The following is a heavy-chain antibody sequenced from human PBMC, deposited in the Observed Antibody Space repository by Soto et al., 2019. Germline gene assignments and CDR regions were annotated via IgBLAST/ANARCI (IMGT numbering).Heavy chain of an antibody. J-gene: IGHJ6*02. CDR2: FDPEDGET. Sequence: KGLEWMGGFDPEDGETIYAQKFQGRVTMTEDTSTDTAYMELSSLRSEDTAVYYCATCVDYDFWSENYYGMDVLGQGSTVTVSS. CDR3: ATCVDYDFWSENYYGMDV. D-gene: IGHD3-3*01. V-gene: IGHV1-24*01.